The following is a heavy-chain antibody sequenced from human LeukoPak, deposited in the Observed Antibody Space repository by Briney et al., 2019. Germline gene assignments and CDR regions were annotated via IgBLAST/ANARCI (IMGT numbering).Heavy chain of an antibody. D-gene: IGHD1-26*01. J-gene: IGHJ4*02. CDR1: GFTFSSYG. V-gene: IGHV3-30*02. CDR2: IRYDGSIK. CDR3: AKPRRSGGSYSSLDY. Sequence: PGRSLRLSCAASGFTFSSYGMHWVRQAPGKGLDWVAFIRYDGSIKDYADSVKGRFTISRDNSRNTLYLQMNSLRAEDSAVYYCAKPRRSGGSYSSLDYWGQGTLVTVSS.